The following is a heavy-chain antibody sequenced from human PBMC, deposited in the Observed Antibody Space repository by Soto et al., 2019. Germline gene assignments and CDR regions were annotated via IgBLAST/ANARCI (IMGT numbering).Heavy chain of an antibody. CDR1: GGSISSSTNY. D-gene: IGHD3-10*01. CDR2: IYYGGST. Sequence: PSETLSLTCTVSGGSISSSTNYWGWIRQPPGKGLEWIGSIYYGGSTYYNPSLKSRVTISVDTSKNQFSLKLSSVTAADTAVYYCARHPYYYGSGSYYNEDWFDPWGQGTLVTVSS. V-gene: IGHV4-39*01. J-gene: IGHJ5*02. CDR3: ARHPYYYGSGSYYNEDWFDP.